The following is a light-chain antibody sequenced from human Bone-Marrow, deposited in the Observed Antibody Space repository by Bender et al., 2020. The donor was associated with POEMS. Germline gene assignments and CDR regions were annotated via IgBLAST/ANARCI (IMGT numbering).Light chain of an antibody. CDR3: QSAVTSGTYVI. Sequence: SYELTQPPSVSVSPGQTARITCSGDALPKQFAYWYQQKSGQAPVVVIYKDTERPSGIPERLSGSSSGTTVTLTISGVQAEDEADYYCQSAVTSGTYVIFGGGTKLTVL. V-gene: IGLV3-25*03. J-gene: IGLJ2*01. CDR2: KDT. CDR1: ALPKQF.